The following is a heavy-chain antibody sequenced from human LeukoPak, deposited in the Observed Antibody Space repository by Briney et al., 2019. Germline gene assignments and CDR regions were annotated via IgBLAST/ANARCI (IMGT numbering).Heavy chain of an antibody. CDR2: LKSKGGGETT. D-gene: IGHD1/OR15-1a*01. CDR1: GFNVNAAW. Sequence: GGSLRLSCAASGFNVNAAWMSWVRQAPGKGLEWVGRLKSKGGGETTDYSAPVKGRFTISRDDSEKMLYLQMNSLKIEDTAVYFCSWEQDVSFGRHLEYWGQGTLVTVAS. CDR3: SWEQDVSFGRHLEY. J-gene: IGHJ4*02. V-gene: IGHV3-15*01.